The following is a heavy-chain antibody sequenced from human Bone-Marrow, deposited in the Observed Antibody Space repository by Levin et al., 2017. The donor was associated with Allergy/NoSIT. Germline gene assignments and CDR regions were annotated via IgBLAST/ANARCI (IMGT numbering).Heavy chain of an antibody. V-gene: IGHV3-23*01. Sequence: LSLTCAASEFTFSSSDMAWVRQAPGKGLEWVSSISDSGYRTYYVDSVKGRFTISRDNSRNTLYLQMSSLRAEDTGVYFCAKGTFYSSYFSWGQGTLVTVSS. D-gene: IGHD6-13*01. CDR1: EFTFSSSD. J-gene: IGHJ5*02. CDR3: AKGTFYSSYFS. CDR2: ISDSGYRT.